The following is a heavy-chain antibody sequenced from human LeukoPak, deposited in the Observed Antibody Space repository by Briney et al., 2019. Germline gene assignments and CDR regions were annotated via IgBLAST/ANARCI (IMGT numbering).Heavy chain of an antibody. CDR3: ARGTGLKAFDI. Sequence: ASVKVSCKASGYTFTGYYMHWVRQAPGQGLEWMGWINPNSGGTNYAQKFQGRVTMTRATSTSTVYMELSSLRSEDTAVYYCARGTGLKAFDIWGQGTMVTVSS. CDR2: INPNSGGT. D-gene: IGHD3-10*01. CDR1: GYTFTGYY. V-gene: IGHV1-2*02. J-gene: IGHJ3*02.